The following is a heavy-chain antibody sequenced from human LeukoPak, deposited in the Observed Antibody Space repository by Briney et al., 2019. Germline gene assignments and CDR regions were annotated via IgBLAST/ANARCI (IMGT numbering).Heavy chain of an antibody. CDR2: IRYDGSNK. J-gene: IGHJ4*02. CDR1: GFTFSSYG. CDR3: AKDWDSSGSSFDY. V-gene: IGHV3-30*02. D-gene: IGHD3-22*01. Sequence: GGSLRLSCAASGFTFSSYGMHWVRQAPGKGLEWVAFIRYDGSNKYYADSVKGRFTISRDNPKNTLYLQMNSLRAEDTAVYYCAKDWDSSGSSFDYWGQGTLVTVSS.